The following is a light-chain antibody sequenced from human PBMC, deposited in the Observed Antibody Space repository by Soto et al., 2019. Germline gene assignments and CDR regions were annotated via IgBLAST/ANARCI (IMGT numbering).Light chain of an antibody. CDR3: SSYAGGTTFYV. CDR1: TSDVGTFGL. CDR2: EGS. V-gene: IGLV2-23*01. Sequence: QSVVTQPASVSGSPGQSMTISCSGTTSDVGTFGLVSWFQQHPGKAPKLMIYEGSKRPAGVSKRFSGSKSGDTASLTISGLQAEDEADYYCSSYAGGTTFYVFGTGTKVTVL. J-gene: IGLJ1*01.